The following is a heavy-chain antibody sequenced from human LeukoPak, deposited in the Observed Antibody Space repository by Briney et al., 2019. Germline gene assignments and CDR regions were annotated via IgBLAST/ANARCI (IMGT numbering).Heavy chain of an antibody. Sequence: PGGSLRLSREDSGFTISNYAISWGSQTPGKGLEWVSIIVGNGRTAYSDSAKGRFTISRDNSKNTVHLQMDNLRAEDTAVYYCAKDYRPDGFNDIDYWGQGTQVTVSS. J-gene: IGHJ4*02. CDR3: AKDYRPDGFNDIDY. CDR2: IVGNGRTA. CDR1: GFTISNYA. V-gene: IGHV3-23*01. D-gene: IGHD5-24*01.